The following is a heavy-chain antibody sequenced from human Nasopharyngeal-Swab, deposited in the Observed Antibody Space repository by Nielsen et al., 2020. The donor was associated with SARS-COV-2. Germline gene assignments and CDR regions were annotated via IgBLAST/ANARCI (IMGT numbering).Heavy chain of an antibody. J-gene: IGHJ4*02. CDR3: ARDPDYYDSSGYWGSFDY. V-gene: IGHV3-30-3*01. Sequence: GESLKISCTGSGFTLSDHAIRWVRQAPGKGLEWVAVLSEDGVSEFYADSVKGRFTISRDNSKNTLYLQMNSLRAEDTAVYYCARDPDYYDSSGYWGSFDYWGQGTLVTVSS. CDR2: LSEDGVSE. CDR1: GFTLSDHA. D-gene: IGHD3-22*01.